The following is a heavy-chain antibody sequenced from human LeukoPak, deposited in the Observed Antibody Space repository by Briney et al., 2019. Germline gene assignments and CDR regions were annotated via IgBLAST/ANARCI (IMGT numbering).Heavy chain of an antibody. CDR1: GFTFTNYA. CDR2: IGGSGDNT. CDR3: AKGVWNCGGDCYSTFDY. D-gene: IGHD2-21*02. V-gene: IGHV3-23*01. Sequence: PGGSLRLSCAASGFTFTNYAMSWVRQAPGKGLEWVSAIGGSGDNTYYADSVKGRFTISSENSKNTLNLQMNSLRAEDAAVYYCAKGVWNCGGDCYSTFDYWGQGTLVTVSS. J-gene: IGHJ4*02.